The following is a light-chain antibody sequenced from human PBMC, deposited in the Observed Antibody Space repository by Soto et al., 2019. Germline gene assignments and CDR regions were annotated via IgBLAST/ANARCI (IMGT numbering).Light chain of an antibody. CDR1: QSVSSS. CDR3: QQYNNGPTYT. CDR2: GAS. Sequence: EIVMTQSPATLSVSPGERATLSCRASQSVSSSLAWYQQKPGQAPRLLIYGASTRATGIPARFSGSGSGTEFTLTISSLQSEDFAVYCCQQYNNGPTYTFGQGTKLEIK. V-gene: IGKV3-15*01. J-gene: IGKJ2*01.